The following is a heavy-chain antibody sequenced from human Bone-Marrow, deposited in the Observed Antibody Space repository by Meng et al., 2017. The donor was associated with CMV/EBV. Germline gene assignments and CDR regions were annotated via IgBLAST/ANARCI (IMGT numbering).Heavy chain of an antibody. V-gene: IGHV4-39*01. Sequence: SETLSLTCTVSGGSISSSSYYWGWIRRPPGKGLEWIGSIYYSGSTYHNPSLKSRVTISVDTSKNQFSLKLSSVTAADTAVYYCARRGVEVNFDYWGQGTLVTVSS. CDR1: GGSISSSSYY. CDR3: ARRGVEVNFDY. D-gene: IGHD5-24*01. CDR2: IYYSGST. J-gene: IGHJ4*02.